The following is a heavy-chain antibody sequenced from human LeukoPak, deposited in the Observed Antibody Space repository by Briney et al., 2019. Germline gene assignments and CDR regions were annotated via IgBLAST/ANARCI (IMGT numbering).Heavy chain of an antibody. V-gene: IGHV1-8*01. D-gene: IGHD3-22*01. CDR2: MNPNSGNT. J-gene: IGHJ4*02. Sequence: GASVKVSCKASGYTFTSYDINWVRQATGQGLEWMGWMNPNSGNTGYAQKFQGRDTMTRNTSISTAYMELSSLRSEDTAVYYCARLDDSSGYYYFDYWGQGTLVTVSS. CDR3: ARLDDSSGYYYFDY. CDR1: GYTFTSYD.